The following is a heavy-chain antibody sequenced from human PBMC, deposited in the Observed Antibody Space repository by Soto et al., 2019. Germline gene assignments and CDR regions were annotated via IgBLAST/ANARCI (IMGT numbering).Heavy chain of an antibody. CDR3: AKLKVKASVLRYFDWTDY. D-gene: IGHD3-9*01. V-gene: IGHV3-30*18. CDR1: GFTFSSYG. Sequence: GGSLRLSCAASGFTFSSYGMHWVRQAPGKGLEWVAVISYDGSNKYYADSVKGRFTISRDNSKNTLYLQMNSLRAEDTAVYYCAKLKVKASVLRYFDWTDYWGQGTLVTVSS. CDR2: ISYDGSNK. J-gene: IGHJ4*02.